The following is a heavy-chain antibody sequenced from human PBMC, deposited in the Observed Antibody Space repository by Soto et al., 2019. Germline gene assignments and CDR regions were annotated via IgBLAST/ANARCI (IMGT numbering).Heavy chain of an antibody. CDR1: GFTFSSHW. Sequence: EVQLVESGGGLVQPGGSLRLSCTASGFTFSSHWMTWVRQTPGKALEWVANIKQDGSDKHYLDSVKGRFTISRDNAKNSLYLQMNSLSPDDTALYYCVAAPIPYFFDYWGQGTLVTVSS. V-gene: IGHV3-7*01. J-gene: IGHJ4*02. CDR3: VAAPIPYFFDY. CDR2: IKQDGSDK. D-gene: IGHD6-6*01.